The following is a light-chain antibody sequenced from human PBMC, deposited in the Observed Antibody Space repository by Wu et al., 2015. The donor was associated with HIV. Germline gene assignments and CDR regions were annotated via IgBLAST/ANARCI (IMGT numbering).Light chain of an antibody. CDR3: QQYNSYPYN. CDR2: KAS. CDR1: QSISSW. Sequence: DIQMTQSPSTLSAFVRDRVTITCRASQSISSWLAWYQQKPGKAPKLLIYKASILESGVPSRFSGSGSGTEFTLTISSLQPDDFATYYCQQYNSYPYNFGQGTKLEIK. J-gene: IGKJ2*01. V-gene: IGKV1-5*03.